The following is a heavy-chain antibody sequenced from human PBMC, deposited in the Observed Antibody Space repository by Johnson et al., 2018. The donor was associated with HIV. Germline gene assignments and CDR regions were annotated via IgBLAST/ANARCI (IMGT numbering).Heavy chain of an antibody. Sequence: QVQLVESGGGLVQPGGSLRLSCAASGFTFSSYGMHWVRQAPGKGLEWVAVISYDGSNKYYADSVKGRFTISRDNSKNTLYLQMNSLRAEDTAVYYCAKERVWELRGGADAFDIWGQGTMVTVSS. CDR1: GFTFSSYG. CDR3: AKERVWELRGGADAFDI. D-gene: IGHD1-26*01. J-gene: IGHJ3*02. V-gene: IGHV3-30*18. CDR2: ISYDGSNK.